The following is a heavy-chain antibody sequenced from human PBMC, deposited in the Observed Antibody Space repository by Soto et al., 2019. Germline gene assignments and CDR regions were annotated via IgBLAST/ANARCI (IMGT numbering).Heavy chain of an antibody. D-gene: IGHD4-17*01. CDR2: TNHSGSI. Sequence: PSETLSLTCAVYGGSFSGYYWSWIRQPPGKGLEWIGETNHSGSINYNPSLKSRVTISVDTSKNQFSLKLSSVTAADTAVYYCAREKIFGRTVTRTHWFDPWGQGTLVTVSS. CDR3: AREKIFGRTVTRTHWFDP. CDR1: GGSFSGYY. J-gene: IGHJ5*02. V-gene: IGHV4-34*01.